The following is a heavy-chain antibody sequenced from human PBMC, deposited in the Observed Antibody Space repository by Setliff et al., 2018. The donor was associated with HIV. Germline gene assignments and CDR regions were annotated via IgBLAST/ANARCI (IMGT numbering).Heavy chain of an antibody. CDR3: VRHHDSDFSGDPDWFDP. D-gene: IGHD2-15*01. CDR2: IYDSGAT. V-gene: IGHV4-59*08. J-gene: IGHJ5*02. CDR1: GGSISGFY. Sequence: LSLTCTVSGGSISGFYWSWIRQSPGNGLEWIGWIYDSGATKYNPSLKSRATISLETSKMQFSLKLNSVSAADTAVYYCVRHHDSDFSGDPDWFDPWGQGILVTVSS.